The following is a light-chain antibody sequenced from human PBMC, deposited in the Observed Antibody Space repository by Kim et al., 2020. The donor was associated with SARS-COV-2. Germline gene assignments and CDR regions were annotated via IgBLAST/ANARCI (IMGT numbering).Light chain of an antibody. CDR2: EVS. V-gene: IGLV2-8*01. CDR3: SSYAGSNIVL. Sequence: QSALTQPPSASGSPGQSVTISCTGSSSGVGGYNYVSWYQQHPGKAPKLMIYEVSERPSGVPDRFSGSKSGNTASLTVSGLQAEDEADYYCSSYAGSNIVLFGGGTQLTVL. J-gene: IGLJ2*01. CDR1: SSGVGGYNY.